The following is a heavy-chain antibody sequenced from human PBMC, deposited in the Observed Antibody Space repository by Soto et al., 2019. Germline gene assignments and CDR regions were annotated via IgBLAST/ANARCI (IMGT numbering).Heavy chain of an antibody. CDR2: MNAKSGDT. Sequence: VPVKVSCKASGYTFSDFDINWLRQASGQGPEWMGWMNAKSGDTFFPQRFQGKFNMTWDTSLSTAYMEVGSLTSDDTAIYYCARGNPLNHAGFEVWVQGSTVTVSS. V-gene: IGHV1-8*01. CDR3: ARGNPLNHAGFEV. J-gene: IGHJ6*02. CDR1: GYTFSDFD. D-gene: IGHD3-9*01.